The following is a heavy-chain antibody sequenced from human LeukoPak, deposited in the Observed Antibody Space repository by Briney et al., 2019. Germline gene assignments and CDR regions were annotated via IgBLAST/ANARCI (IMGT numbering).Heavy chain of an antibody. D-gene: IGHD6-19*01. CDR3: AKVPLSSSGWDREYYFDY. CDR2: IRSDSSNK. J-gene: IGHJ4*02. CDR1: GFTFSSYG. V-gene: IGHV3-30*02. Sequence: GRSLRLSCAASGFTFSSYGMHWVRQAPGKGPEWVAFIRSDSSNKYYADSVKGRFTISRDNSKNTLYLQMNSLRAEDTAVYYCAKVPLSSSGWDREYYFDYWGQGTLVTVSS.